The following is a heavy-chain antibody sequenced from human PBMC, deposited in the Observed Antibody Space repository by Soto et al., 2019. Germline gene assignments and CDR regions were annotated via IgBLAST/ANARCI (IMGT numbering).Heavy chain of an antibody. J-gene: IGHJ6*02. CDR3: AGGVSTDYYYYYGMDV. V-gene: IGHV3-23*01. Sequence: EVQLLESGGGLVQPGGSLRLSCAASGFTFSNYAMSWVRQAPGKGLEWVSAISGSGGNTYYADSVKGRFTISRDNSKNTLDLQMNSLRSEDTAVYYCAGGVSTDYYYYYGMDVWGQGTTVTVSS. CDR1: GFTFSNYA. CDR2: ISGSGGNT. D-gene: IGHD4-17*01.